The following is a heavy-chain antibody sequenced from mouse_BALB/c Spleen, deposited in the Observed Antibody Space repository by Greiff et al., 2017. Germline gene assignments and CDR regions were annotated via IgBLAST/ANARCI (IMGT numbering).Heavy chain of an antibody. D-gene: IGHD1-2*01. J-gene: IGHJ2*01. CDR3: ARYYGYVEGFDY. Sequence: VQRVESGAELAKPGASVKMSCKASGYTFTSYWMHWVKQRPGQGLEWIGYINPSTGYTEYNQKFKDKATLTADKSSSTAYMQLSSLTSEDSAVYYCARYYGYVEGFDYWGQGTTLTVSS. CDR2: INPSTGYT. CDR1: GYTFTSYW. V-gene: IGHV1-7*01.